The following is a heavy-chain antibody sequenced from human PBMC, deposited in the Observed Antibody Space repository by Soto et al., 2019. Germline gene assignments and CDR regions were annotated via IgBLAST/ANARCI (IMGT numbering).Heavy chain of an antibody. Sequence: GGSLRLSCAASGFTFSSYGMHWVRQAPGKGLEWVAVIWYDGSNKYYADSVKGRFTISRDNSKNTLYLQMNSLRAEDTAVYYCARDKQQLVFGRGGYYYYGMDVWGQGTTVTVSS. J-gene: IGHJ6*02. V-gene: IGHV3-33*01. CDR1: GFTFSSYG. CDR2: IWYDGSNK. D-gene: IGHD6-13*01. CDR3: ARDKQQLVFGRGGYYYYGMDV.